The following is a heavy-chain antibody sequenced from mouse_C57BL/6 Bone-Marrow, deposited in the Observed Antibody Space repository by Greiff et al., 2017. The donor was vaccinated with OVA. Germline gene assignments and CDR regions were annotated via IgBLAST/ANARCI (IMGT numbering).Heavy chain of an antibody. D-gene: IGHD1-1*01. CDR1: GFTFSSYA. CDR2: ISDGGSYT. J-gene: IGHJ2*01. V-gene: IGHV5-4*01. CDR3: ARASYYYVYYFDY. Sequence: EVHLVESGGGLVKPGGSLKLSCAASGFTFSSYAMSWVRKTPEKRLEWVATISDGGSYTYYPDNVKGRFTISRDNAKNNLYLQMSHLKSEDTAMYYCARASYYYVYYFDYWGQGTTLTVSS.